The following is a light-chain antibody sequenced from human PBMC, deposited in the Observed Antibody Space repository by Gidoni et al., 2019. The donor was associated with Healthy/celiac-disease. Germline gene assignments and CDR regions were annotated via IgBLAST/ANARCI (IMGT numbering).Light chain of an antibody. V-gene: IGKV3-20*01. CDR2: GAS. J-gene: IGKJ1*01. Sequence: ELVLPQSPGTLSLSPGERATLSCRASQSVSSSYLAWYQQKPGPAPRLLIYGASSRATGIPDRFSGSGSGTDFTLTISRLEPEAFAVYYCQQYGSSLSWTFGQGTKVEIK. CDR1: QSVSSSY. CDR3: QQYGSSLSWT.